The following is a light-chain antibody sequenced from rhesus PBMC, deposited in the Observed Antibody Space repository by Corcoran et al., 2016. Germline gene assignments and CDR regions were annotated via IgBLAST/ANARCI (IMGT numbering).Light chain of an antibody. V-gene: IGKV1-33*01. CDR2: LTS. Sequence: DIQMSQSPSSLSASVGDKVTITRRASQGISNALAWYQRKPGKAPKLLIYLTSNLESGVPSRFSGSRSGTDFSLTISSRQPEDFATYYCQQGYSRPSSFGQGTKVEMK. CDR3: QQGYSRPSS. J-gene: IGKJ2*01. CDR1: QGISNA.